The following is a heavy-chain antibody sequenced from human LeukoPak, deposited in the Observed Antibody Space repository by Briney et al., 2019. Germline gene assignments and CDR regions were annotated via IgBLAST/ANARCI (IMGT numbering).Heavy chain of an antibody. J-gene: IGHJ4*02. V-gene: IGHV3-30*02. CDR3: ARGRSSSGDY. CDR1: GFTFSSYG. Sequence: GGSLRLSCAASGFTFSSYGMHWVRQAPGKGLEWVAFIRYDGSNKYYADSVKGRFTISRDNSKNTLYLQMNSLRAEDAAVYYCARGRSSSGDYWGQGTLVTVSS. D-gene: IGHD6-13*01. CDR2: IRYDGSNK.